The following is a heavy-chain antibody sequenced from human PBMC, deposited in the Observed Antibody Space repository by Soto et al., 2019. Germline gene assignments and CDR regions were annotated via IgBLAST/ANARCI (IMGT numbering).Heavy chain of an antibody. Sequence: SLRLSCAASGFPFDDYAMYWVRQVLGKGLEWVSSISWNSGNIGYADSGKGRFTTSRDNAENSLYLQMNSLRPEDTALYYCVRSKGGYSYGTPFDYWGQGTLVTVSS. J-gene: IGHJ4*02. D-gene: IGHD5-18*01. CDR3: VRSKGGYSYGTPFDY. CDR1: GFPFDDYA. CDR2: ISWNSGNI. V-gene: IGHV3-9*01.